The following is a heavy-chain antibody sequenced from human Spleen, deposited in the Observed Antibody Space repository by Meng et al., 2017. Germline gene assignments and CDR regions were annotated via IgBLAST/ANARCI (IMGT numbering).Heavy chain of an antibody. V-gene: IGHV7-4-1*02. D-gene: IGHD3-22*01. CDR1: GHTFHSYA. J-gene: IGHJ5*02. CDR2: INTNTGNP. CDR3: AREQYYYDSSGYSP. Sequence: VQLVKSGPELKKPGASVTVSCKAPGHTFHSYAMHWVQQAPGQGLEWMGRINTNTGNPTYVQGFTGRFVFSLDTSVSTAYLQISSLKAEDTAVYYCAREQYYYDSSGYSPWGQGTLVTVSS.